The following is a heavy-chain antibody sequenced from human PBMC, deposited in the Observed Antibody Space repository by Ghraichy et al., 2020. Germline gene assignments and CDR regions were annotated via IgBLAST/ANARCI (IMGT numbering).Heavy chain of an antibody. Sequence: GGSLRLSCAASGFTFSIYAMSWVRQAPGKGLQWVSAISASGSTYYADSVKGRFIISRDDSKNTLYLQMDSLRPEDTAVYYCAKAAGGGASAHYFDYWGQGTLVTVSS. CDR1: GFTFSIYA. CDR2: ISASGST. J-gene: IGHJ4*02. V-gene: IGHV3-23*01. D-gene: IGHD2-21*01. CDR3: AKAAGGGASAHYFDY.